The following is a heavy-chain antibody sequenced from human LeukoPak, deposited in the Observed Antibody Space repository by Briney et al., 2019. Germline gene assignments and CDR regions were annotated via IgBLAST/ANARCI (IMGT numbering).Heavy chain of an antibody. J-gene: IGHJ4*02. D-gene: IGHD6-13*01. CDR1: GGSMSSYY. CDR2: IHYSGST. CDR3: ARRDGSSWYFFDY. Sequence: SETLSLTCTVSGGSMSSYYWSWIRQPPGKGLEWIGYIHYSGSTNYNPSLKSRVTISLDTSKNQFSLKMSSVTAADTAVYYCARRDGSSWYFFDYWGQGTLATVSS. V-gene: IGHV4-59*01.